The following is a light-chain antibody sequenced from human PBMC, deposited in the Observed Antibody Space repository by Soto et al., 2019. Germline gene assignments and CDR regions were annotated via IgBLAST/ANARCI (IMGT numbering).Light chain of an antibody. V-gene: IGKV1-5*01. CDR3: QQYHTVPYT. CDR2: DAF. Sequence: DIPMTQSPCTLSTSVGDRDTITCRARQTITNRLAWYHQKRGKAPRLLIYDAFSLESGVPSRFSGTGSGTECTLTISRLQPDDLAAYFCQQYHTVPYTLGQGTKLEIK. CDR1: QTITNR. J-gene: IGKJ2*01.